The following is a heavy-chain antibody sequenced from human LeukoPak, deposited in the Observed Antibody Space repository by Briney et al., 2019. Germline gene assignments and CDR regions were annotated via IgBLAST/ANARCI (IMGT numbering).Heavy chain of an antibody. CDR3: ARGLQGGSSGWYNY. V-gene: IGHV4-34*01. D-gene: IGHD6-19*01. J-gene: IGHJ4*02. CDR2: INHSGST. CDR1: VGSFSGYY. Sequence: NPSETLSLTCAVYVGSFSGYYWSWIRQPPGKGLEWIGEINHSGSTNYNPSLKSRVTISVDTSKNQFSLKLSSVTAEDTAVYYCARGLQGGSSGWYNYWGQGTLVTVSS.